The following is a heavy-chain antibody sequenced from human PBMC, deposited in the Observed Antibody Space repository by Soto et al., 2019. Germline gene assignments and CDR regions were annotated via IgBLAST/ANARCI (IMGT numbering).Heavy chain of an antibody. CDR1: GFSFSSYG. J-gene: IGHJ6*04. CDR3: AGALENPYFYYGLNV. CDR2: TTYDGGIK. V-gene: IGHV3-30*03. Sequence: GGSLRLSCAASGFSFSSYGMEWVRLAPGKGLEWVAATTYDGGIKHYVDSVKGRFTISRDNSKNTLYLQMNSLRVEDTATYYCAGALENPYFYYGLNVWGEGPTFPAPS. D-gene: IGHD1-1*01.